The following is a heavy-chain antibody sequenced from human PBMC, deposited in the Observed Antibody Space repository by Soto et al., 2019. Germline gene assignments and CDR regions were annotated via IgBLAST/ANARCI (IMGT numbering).Heavy chain of an antibody. CDR2: IYPGDSDT. Sequence: GESLKISCKGSGYSFTSYWIGWVRQMPGKGLERMGIIYPGDSDTRYSPSFQGQVTISADKSISTAYLQWSSLKASDTAMYYCARRQAMVRGGDWFDPWGQGTLVTVSS. J-gene: IGHJ5*02. D-gene: IGHD3-10*01. CDR3: ARRQAMVRGGDWFDP. V-gene: IGHV5-51*01. CDR1: GYSFTSYW.